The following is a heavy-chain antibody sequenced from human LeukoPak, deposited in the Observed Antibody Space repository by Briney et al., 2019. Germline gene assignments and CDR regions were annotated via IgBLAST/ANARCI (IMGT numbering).Heavy chain of an antibody. CDR1: GYTFTGYY. CDR2: INPNSGGT. J-gene: IGHJ3*02. V-gene: IGHV1-2*02. CDR3: ARVGDSSGYLEPLGAFDI. Sequence: ASVKVSCKASGYTFTGYYMHWVRQAPGQGLEWMGWINPNSGGTNYAQKFQGRVTMTRDTSISTAYMELSRLRSDDTAVYYCARVGDSSGYLEPLGAFDIWGQGTMVTVSS. D-gene: IGHD3-22*01.